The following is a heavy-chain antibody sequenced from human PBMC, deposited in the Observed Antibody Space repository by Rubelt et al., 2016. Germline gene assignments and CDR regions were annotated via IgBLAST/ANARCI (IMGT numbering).Heavy chain of an antibody. J-gene: IGHJ6*02. CDR3: AADSGYGPSMDV. Sequence: QMQLVQSGPEVKKPGTSVKVSCKASGFTFTSSAVQWVRQARGQRPEWIGWLVVGSGNTNYAQKFQERVTSTRDMARSTAYRELRSLGSGDTAVDYCAADSGYGPSMDVWGQGTTVTVSS. CDR2: LVVGSGNT. D-gene: IGHD5-12*01. V-gene: IGHV1-58*01. CDR1: GFTFTSSA.